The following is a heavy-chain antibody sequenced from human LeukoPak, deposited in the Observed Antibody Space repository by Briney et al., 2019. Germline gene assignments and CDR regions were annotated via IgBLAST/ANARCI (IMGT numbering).Heavy chain of an antibody. J-gene: IGHJ5*02. Sequence: SETLSLTCTVSGGSIYSYYWRWIRQPPGKGLEWIGYSYYSGSTNYNPSLKSRVTISVDTSKNQFSLKLSSVTAADTAVYYCARIGSWYLDWFDPWGQGTLVTVSS. V-gene: IGHV4-59*01. CDR1: GGSIYSYY. D-gene: IGHD6-13*01. CDR3: ARIGSWYLDWFDP. CDR2: SYYSGST.